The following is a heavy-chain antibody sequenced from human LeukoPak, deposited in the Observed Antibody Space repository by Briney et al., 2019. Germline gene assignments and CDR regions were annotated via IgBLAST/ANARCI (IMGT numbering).Heavy chain of an antibody. V-gene: IGHV3-64*01. CDR1: GFTFSSFA. D-gene: IGHD1-14*01. Sequence: GGSLRLSCAASGFTFSSFAMHWVRQAPGKGLEYVSAISSDGGSTYYANSVKGRFTISRDNSQNTLFLHMGSLRPEDMAVYYCARVGRDGTAAEYWGQGTLVTVSS. J-gene: IGHJ4*02. CDR3: ARVGRDGTAAEY. CDR2: ISSDGGST.